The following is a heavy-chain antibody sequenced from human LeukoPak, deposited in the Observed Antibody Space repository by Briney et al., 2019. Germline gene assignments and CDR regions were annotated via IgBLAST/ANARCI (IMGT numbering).Heavy chain of an antibody. Sequence: PSETLSLTCDVSCDSIIIHPWSWIRQPPVKGLDYIGFIDYNGNTNYNPSLKSRVTISLDIFKNQFSLNLNSVSAADTAVYYCARLAKCDGNCYYFDLWGQGMMVTVSS. V-gene: IGHV4-59*11. CDR1: CDSIIIHP. D-gene: IGHD2-21*02. J-gene: IGHJ4*02. CDR2: IDYNGNT. CDR3: ARLAKCDGNCYYFDL.